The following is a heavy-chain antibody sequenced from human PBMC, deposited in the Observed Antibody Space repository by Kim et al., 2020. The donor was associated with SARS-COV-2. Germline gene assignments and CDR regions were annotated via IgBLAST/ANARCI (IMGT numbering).Heavy chain of an antibody. CDR2: FDPEDGET. V-gene: IGHV1-24*01. J-gene: IGHJ4*02. CDR1: GYTLTELS. D-gene: IGHD2-15*01. CDR3: ATTLYCSGGSCYHFDY. Sequence: ASVKVSCKVSGYTLTELSMHWVRQAPGKGLEWMGGFDPEDGETIYAQKFQGRVTMTEDTSTDTAYMELSSLRSEDTAVYYCATTLYCSGGSCYHFDYWGQGTLVTVSS.